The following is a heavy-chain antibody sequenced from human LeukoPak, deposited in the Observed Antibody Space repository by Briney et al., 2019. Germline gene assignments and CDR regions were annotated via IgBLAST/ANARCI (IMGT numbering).Heavy chain of an antibody. D-gene: IGHD4-17*01. CDR1: GYSISSGYY. J-gene: IGHJ6*03. CDR2: IYHSGST. CDR3: ARVGGTNDYGDYIFGYYYYYMDV. Sequence: SETLSLTCTVSGYSISSGYYWGWIRQPPGKGLEWIGSIYHSGSTYYNPSLKSRVTISVDTSKNQFSLKLSSVTAADTAVYYCARVGGTNDYGDYIFGYYYYYMDVWGKGTTVTISS. V-gene: IGHV4-38-2*02.